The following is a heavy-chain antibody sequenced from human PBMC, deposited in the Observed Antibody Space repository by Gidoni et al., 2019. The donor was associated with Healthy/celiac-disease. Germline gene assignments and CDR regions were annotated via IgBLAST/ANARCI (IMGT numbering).Heavy chain of an antibody. J-gene: IGHJ4*02. V-gene: IGHV4-59*01. CDR3: ARYRRDSGSYSFDY. CDR1: GGSISSYY. D-gene: IGHD1-26*01. CDR2: IYYSGST. Sequence: QVQLQESGPGMVKPSEPLSLTCTVSGGSISSYYWSWIRQPPGKGLEWIGYIYYSGSTNYNPSLKSRVTISVDTSKNQFSLKLSSVTAADTAVYYCARYRRDSGSYSFDYWGQGTLVTVSS.